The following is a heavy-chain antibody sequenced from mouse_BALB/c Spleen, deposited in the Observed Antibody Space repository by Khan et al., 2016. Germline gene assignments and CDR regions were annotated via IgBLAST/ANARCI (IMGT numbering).Heavy chain of an antibody. Sequence: EVELVESGGGLVKPGGSLKLSCAASGFTFSSYAMSWVRQTPEKRLEWVASISSGGSTYYPDSVKGRFTISRDNARNILYLQMSSLRSEDTAMYYCARHGSRYFEVWGAGTTVTVSS. J-gene: IGHJ1*01. CDR3: ARHGSRYFEV. D-gene: IGHD1-1*01. CDR2: ISSGGST. V-gene: IGHV5-6-5*01. CDR1: GFTFSSYA.